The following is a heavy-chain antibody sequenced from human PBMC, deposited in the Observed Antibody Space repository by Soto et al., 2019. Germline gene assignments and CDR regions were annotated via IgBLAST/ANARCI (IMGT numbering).Heavy chain of an antibody. CDR2: INHGGST. V-gene: IGHV4-34*01. J-gene: IGHJ6*02. CDR1: GGSFSGYY. CDR3: ARVSVTIFGVVMGHYYYAMDV. D-gene: IGHD3-3*01. Sequence: QVQLQQWGAGLLKPSETLSLTCAVYGGSFSGYYWSWIRQPPGKGLEWIGEINHGGSTKYNPSLKSRVTISKDTSKKQVSLKLTSVTAADTAVYYCARVSVTIFGVVMGHYYYAMDVWGQGTTVTVSS.